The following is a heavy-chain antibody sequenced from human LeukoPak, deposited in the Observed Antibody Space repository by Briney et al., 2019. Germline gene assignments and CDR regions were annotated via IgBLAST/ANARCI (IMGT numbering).Heavy chain of an antibody. CDR3: ARDPYDFWSGRFDP. D-gene: IGHD3-3*01. CDR1: GGSISSGSYY. CDR2: IYTSGST. J-gene: IGHJ5*02. V-gene: IGHV4-61*02. Sequence: ASETLSLTCTVSGGSISSGSYYWSWIRQPAGKGLEWIGRIYTSGSTNYNPSLKSRVTISVDTSKNQFSLKLSSVTAADTAVYYCARDPYDFWSGRFDPWGQGTLVTVSS.